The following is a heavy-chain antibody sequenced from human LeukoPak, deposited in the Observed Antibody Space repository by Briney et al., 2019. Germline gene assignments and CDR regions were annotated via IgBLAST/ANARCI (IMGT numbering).Heavy chain of an antibody. CDR3: AKPYYYDSSGYSDSYYGMDG. CDR1: GFTFSSYA. V-gene: IGHV3-23*01. D-gene: IGHD3-22*01. J-gene: IGHJ6*02. Sequence: TGGSLRLSCAASGFTFSSYAMSWVRQAPGKGLEWVSAISGSGGSTYYADSVKGRFTISRDNSKNTLYLQMNSLRAEDTAVYYCAKPYYYDSSGYSDSYYGMDGWSQGTTVTAS. CDR2: ISGSGGST.